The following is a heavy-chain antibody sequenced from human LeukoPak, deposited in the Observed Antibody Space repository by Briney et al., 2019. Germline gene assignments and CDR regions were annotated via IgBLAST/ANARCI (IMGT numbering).Heavy chain of an antibody. J-gene: IGHJ4*02. CDR1: GGSFSGYY. Sequence: SETLSLTCAVYGGSFSGYYWSWIRQPPGKGLEWIGEVNHSGSTNYNPSLKSRVTISVDTSKNQFSLTLSSVTAADTAVYYCARRITSWYFDYWGQGTLVTVSS. CDR3: ARRITSWYFDY. D-gene: IGHD2-2*01. CDR2: VNHSGST. V-gene: IGHV4-34*01.